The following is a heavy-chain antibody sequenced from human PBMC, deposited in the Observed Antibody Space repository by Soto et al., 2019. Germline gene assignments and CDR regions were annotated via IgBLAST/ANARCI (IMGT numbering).Heavy chain of an antibody. CDR3: ARYDDFWSCYGLFGRDF. CDR2: ISAYNGNT. Sequence: ASVKLSCKASGYTFTSYGISWVRRAPGQGLEWMGWISAYNGNTNYAQKLQGRVTMTTDTSTSTAYMELRSLRSDDTAVYYCARYDDFWSCYGLFGRDFWGQGTTVTVSS. D-gene: IGHD3-3*01. J-gene: IGHJ6*02. V-gene: IGHV1-18*01. CDR1: GYTFTSYG.